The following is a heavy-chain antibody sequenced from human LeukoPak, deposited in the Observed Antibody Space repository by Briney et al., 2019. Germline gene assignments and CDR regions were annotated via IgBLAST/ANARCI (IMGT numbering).Heavy chain of an antibody. D-gene: IGHD3-10*01. J-gene: IGHJ4*02. CDR2: ITYDGYYK. V-gene: IGHV3-30*03. Sequence: GTYLRLSCAASGFTFTSYGMHWVRQAPGKGLEWVALITYDGYYKYYSDSVKGRFTISSDTSKNTMYLQMNSLRAEDTAVYYCARDLSPVVRASPMGYWGQGTLVTVSS. CDR3: ARDLSPVVRASPMGY. CDR1: GFTFTSYG.